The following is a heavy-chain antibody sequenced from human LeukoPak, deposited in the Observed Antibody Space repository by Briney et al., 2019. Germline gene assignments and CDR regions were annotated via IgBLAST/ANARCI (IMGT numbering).Heavy chain of an antibody. Sequence: SETLSLTCTVSGGSISSGGYYWSWIRQHPGKGLEWIGYIYYSGSTYYNPSLKSRVTISVDTSKNQFSLKLSSVTAADTAVYYCARDPDSGSYVHAFDIRGQGTMVTVSS. V-gene: IGHV4-31*03. CDR3: ARDPDSGSYVHAFDI. CDR2: IYYSGST. CDR1: GGSISSGGYY. J-gene: IGHJ3*02. D-gene: IGHD1-26*01.